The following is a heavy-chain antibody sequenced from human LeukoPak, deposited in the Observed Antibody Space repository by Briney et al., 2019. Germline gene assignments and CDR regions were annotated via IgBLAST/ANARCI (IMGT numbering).Heavy chain of an antibody. D-gene: IGHD1-26*01. J-gene: IGHJ4*02. V-gene: IGHV1-18*01. CDR2: ISAYNGNT. Sequence: GASVKVSCEASGYTFTSYGISWVRQAPGQGLEWMGWISAYNGNTNYAQKLQGRVTMTTDTSTSTAYMELSRLRSDDTAVYYCAREMGATNADYWGQGTLVTVSS. CDR1: GYTFTSYG. CDR3: AREMGATNADY.